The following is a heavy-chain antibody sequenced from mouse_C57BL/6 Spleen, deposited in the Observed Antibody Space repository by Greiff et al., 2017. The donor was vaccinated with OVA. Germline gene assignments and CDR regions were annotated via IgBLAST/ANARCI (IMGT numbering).Heavy chain of an antibody. V-gene: IGHV5-4*01. CDR1: GFTFSSYA. J-gene: IGHJ2*01. D-gene: IGHD4-1*01. CDR3: ARDGTGTFFDY. Sequence: EVQLQESGGGLVKPGGSLKLSCAASGFTFSSYAMSWVRQTPEKRLEWVATISDGGSYTYYPDNVKGRFTISRDNAKNNLYLQMSHLKSEDTAMYYCARDGTGTFFDYWGQGTTLTVSS. CDR2: ISDGGSYT.